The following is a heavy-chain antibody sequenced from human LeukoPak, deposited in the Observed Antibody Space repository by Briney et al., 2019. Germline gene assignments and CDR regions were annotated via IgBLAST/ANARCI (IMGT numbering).Heavy chain of an antibody. CDR1: GFTFSSYG. D-gene: IGHD2-2*01. J-gene: IGHJ4*02. V-gene: IGHV3-30*19. CDR3: ARDRAPPALDY. Sequence: GGSLRLSCAASGFTFSSYGMHWVRQAPGKGLEWVAVISYDGSNKYYADSVKGRFTISRDNSKNTLYLQMNSLRAEDTAVYYCARDRAPPALDYWGQGTLVTVSS. CDR2: ISYDGSNK.